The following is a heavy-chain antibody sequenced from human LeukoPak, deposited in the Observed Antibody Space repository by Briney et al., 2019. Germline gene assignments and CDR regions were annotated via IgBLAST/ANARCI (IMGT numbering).Heavy chain of an antibody. CDR3: ARYYYESSGYYVLDY. CDR1: GGSISSHY. CDR2: IYYSGST. Sequence: KPSETLSFTCTVSGGSISSHYWSWIRQPPGKGLEWIGYIYYSGSTNYNPSLKSRVTISVDTSKNQFSLKLSSVTAADTAVYYCARYYYESSGYYVLDYWGQGTLVTVPS. D-gene: IGHD3-22*01. V-gene: IGHV4-59*11. J-gene: IGHJ4*02.